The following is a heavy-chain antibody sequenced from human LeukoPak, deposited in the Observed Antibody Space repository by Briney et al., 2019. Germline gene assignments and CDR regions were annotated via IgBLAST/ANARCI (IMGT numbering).Heavy chain of an antibody. CDR2: ISGSGGST. Sequence: GGSLRLSCAASGFTFSSYGMHWVRQAPGKGLEWVSAISGSGGSTYYADSVKGRFTISRDNSKNTLYLQMNSLRAEDTAVYYCAKGSGSSGRGIDYWGQGTLVTVSS. V-gene: IGHV3-23*01. J-gene: IGHJ4*02. D-gene: IGHD1-26*01. CDR1: GFTFSSYG. CDR3: AKGSGSSGRGIDY.